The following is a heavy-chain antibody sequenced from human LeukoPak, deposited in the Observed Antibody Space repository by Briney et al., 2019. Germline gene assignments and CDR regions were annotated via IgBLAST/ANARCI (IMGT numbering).Heavy chain of an antibody. CDR1: GFTFSSYA. J-gene: IGHJ4*02. Sequence: GGSLRLSCAASGFTFSSYAMHWVRQAPGKGLEWVAVISYDGSNKYYADSVKGRFTISRDNSKNTLYLQMNSLRAEDTAVYYCARGGTMVQGFSGPLAYYFDYWGQGTLVTVSS. D-gene: IGHD3-10*01. CDR3: ARGGTMVQGFSGPLAYYFDY. CDR2: ISYDGSNK. V-gene: IGHV3-30*04.